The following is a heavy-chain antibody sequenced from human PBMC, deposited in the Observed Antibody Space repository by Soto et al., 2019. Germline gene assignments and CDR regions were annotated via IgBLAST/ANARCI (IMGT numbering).Heavy chain of an antibody. CDR2: MNPNNGYT. J-gene: IGHJ4*02. CDR1: GYTFTSYD. V-gene: IGHV1-8*01. Sequence: PGASVKVSCKTSGYTFTSYDIHWVRQATGQGLEWMGWMNPNNGYTDYAQKFQGRVTMTRDTSLSTAYMELSSLTSDDTAVYYCARGRGWRDYWGQGTLVTVSS. CDR3: ARGRGWRDY. D-gene: IGHD6-19*01.